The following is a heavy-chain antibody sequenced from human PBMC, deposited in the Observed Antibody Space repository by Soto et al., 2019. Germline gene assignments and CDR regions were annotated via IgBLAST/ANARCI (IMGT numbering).Heavy chain of an antibody. Sequence: PSETLSLTCAVYGGSFSGYYWSWIRQPPGKGLEWIGEINHSGSTNYNPSLKSRVTISVDTSKNQFSLKLSSVTAADTAVYYCGKSTSSTGYDILTGYYPDYFDYWGQGTLVTVSS. CDR2: INHSGST. CDR3: GKSTSSTGYDILTGYYPDYFDY. V-gene: IGHV4-34*01. D-gene: IGHD3-9*01. CDR1: GGSFSGYY. J-gene: IGHJ4*02.